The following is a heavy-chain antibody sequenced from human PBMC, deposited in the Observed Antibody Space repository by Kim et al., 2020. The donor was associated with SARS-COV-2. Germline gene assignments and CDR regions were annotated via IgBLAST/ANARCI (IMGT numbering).Heavy chain of an antibody. Sequence: SETLSLTCTVSGGSISSSSYYWGWIRQPPGKGLEWIGSIYYSGSTYYNPSLKSRVTISVDTSKNQFSLKLSSVTAADTAVYYCARGYSSSWYRGRGNWFDPGGQGTLVTVSS. CDR1: GGSISSSSYY. J-gene: IGHJ5*02. V-gene: IGHV4-39*01. CDR3: ARGYSSSWYRGRGNWFDP. D-gene: IGHD6-13*01. CDR2: IYYSGST.